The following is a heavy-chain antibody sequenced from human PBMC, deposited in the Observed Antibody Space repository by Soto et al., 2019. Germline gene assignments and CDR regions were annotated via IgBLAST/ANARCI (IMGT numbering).Heavy chain of an antibody. Sequence: QVKLVQSGAEVKKPGASVKVSCKVSGYTLTELSMHWVRQAPGKGLEWMGGFDPEDGKTIYAQKFQGRVTMTEDTSTDTAYMELSILRSEDTAVYYCATVSSSSSINDYYYGMDGWGQGTTVTVSS. CDR2: FDPEDGKT. V-gene: IGHV1-24*01. D-gene: IGHD6-13*01. CDR1: GYTLTELS. J-gene: IGHJ6*02. CDR3: ATVSSSSSINDYYYGMDG.